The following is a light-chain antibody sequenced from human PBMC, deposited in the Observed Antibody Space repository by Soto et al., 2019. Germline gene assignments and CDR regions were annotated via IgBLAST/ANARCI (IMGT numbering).Light chain of an antibody. CDR1: SGRSSYP. Sequence: QLVLTQSPSASASLGASVKLTCTLSSGRSSYPIAWHQQQPEKGPRYLMILNGDGSHIKGDGIPDRFSGSSSGAERYLTISNLQSEDEADYYCQTWGTGIVVFGGGTKLTVL. J-gene: IGLJ2*01. V-gene: IGLV4-69*01. CDR3: QTWGTGIVV. CDR2: LNGDGSH.